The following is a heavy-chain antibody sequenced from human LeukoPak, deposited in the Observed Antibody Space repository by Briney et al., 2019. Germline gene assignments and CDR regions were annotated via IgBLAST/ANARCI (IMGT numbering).Heavy chain of an antibody. CDR1: GYTFTGYY. V-gene: IGHV1-2*02. CDR3: ARERIAVAGTNWFDP. J-gene: IGHJ5*02. D-gene: IGHD6-19*01. Sequence: GASVKVSCKASGYTFTGYYMHWVRQAPGQGLEWMGWINPNSGGTNYAQKFQGRVTMTRDTSTSTVYMELSSLRSEDTAVYYCARERIAVAGTNWFDPWGQGTLVTVSS. CDR2: INPNSGGT.